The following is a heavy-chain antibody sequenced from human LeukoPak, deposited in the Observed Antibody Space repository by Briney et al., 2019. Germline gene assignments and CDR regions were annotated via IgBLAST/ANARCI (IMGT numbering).Heavy chain of an antibody. Sequence: GGSLRLSCAASGFTFSDYYMSWIRQAPGKGLEWVSYISSSSSYTNYADPVKGRFTISRDNAKNSLYLQMNSLRAEDTAVYYCARVKGSSSWYPDYWGQGTLVTVSS. CDR1: GFTFSDYY. J-gene: IGHJ4*02. D-gene: IGHD6-13*01. V-gene: IGHV3-11*05. CDR3: ARVKGSSSWYPDY. CDR2: ISSSSSYT.